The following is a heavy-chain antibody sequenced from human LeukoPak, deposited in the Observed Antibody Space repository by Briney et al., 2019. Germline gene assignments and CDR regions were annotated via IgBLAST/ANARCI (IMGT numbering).Heavy chain of an antibody. V-gene: IGHV1-46*01. CDR2: INPSGGST. CDR3: AREVGGSFYYYYMDV. Sequence: ASVKVSCKASGYTFTSYYMHWVRQAPGQGLEWMGIINPSGGSTSYAQKFQGRVTMTRDMSTSTVYMELSSLRSEDTAVYYCAREVGGSFYYYYMDVWGKGTTVTVSS. J-gene: IGHJ6*03. D-gene: IGHD2-15*01. CDR1: GYTFTSYY.